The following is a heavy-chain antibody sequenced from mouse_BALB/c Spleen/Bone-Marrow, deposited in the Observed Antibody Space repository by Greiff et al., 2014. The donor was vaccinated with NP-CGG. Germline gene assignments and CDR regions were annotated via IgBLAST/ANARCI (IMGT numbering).Heavy chain of an antibody. CDR2: IYYSGTI. D-gene: IGHD2-4*01. Sequence: VQLQQSGPGLVKPSQTVSLTCTVTGISITTGSYRWSWIRQFPGNKLEWIGYIYYSGTITYNPSLTSRTTITRDTSKNQFFLEMNSLTAEDTATYYCARDGGLRGYAMDYWGQGTSVTVSS. CDR1: GISITTGSYR. CDR3: ARDGGLRGYAMDY. V-gene: IGHV3-5*02. J-gene: IGHJ4*01.